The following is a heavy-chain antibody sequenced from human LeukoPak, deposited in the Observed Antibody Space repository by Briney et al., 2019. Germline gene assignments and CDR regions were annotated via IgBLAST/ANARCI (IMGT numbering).Heavy chain of an antibody. CDR1: GGSISSYY. CDR3: ARHGHYILTGYYD. D-gene: IGHD3-9*01. J-gene: IGHJ4*02. Sequence: PSETLSLTCTVSGGSISSYYWSWIRQPAGKGLEWIGSIYYSGSTYYNPSLKSRVTISVDTSKNQFSLKLSSVTAADTAVYYCARHGHYILTGYYDWGQGTLVTVSS. CDR2: IYYSGST. V-gene: IGHV4-59*05.